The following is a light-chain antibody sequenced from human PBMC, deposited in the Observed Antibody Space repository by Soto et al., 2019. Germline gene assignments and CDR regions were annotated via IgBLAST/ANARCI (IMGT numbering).Light chain of an antibody. CDR3: ATWDGSLSAYV. CDR1: SSNIGSNT. V-gene: IGLV1-44*01. CDR2: SNI. J-gene: IGLJ1*01. Sequence: VLTQSPSASGTPGQGVTISCSVSSSNIGSNTVDWYQQFPGTAPKLLIYSNIKRPSGVPDRFSGSKSVTSASLAIRGLQSEDEADYFCATWDGSLSAYVFGTGTKVTVL.